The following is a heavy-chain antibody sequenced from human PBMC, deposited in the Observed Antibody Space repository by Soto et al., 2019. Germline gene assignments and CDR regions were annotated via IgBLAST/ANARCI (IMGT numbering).Heavy chain of an antibody. J-gene: IGHJ3*02. V-gene: IGHV3-23*01. CDR1: GFIFSTYA. CDR2: ISSSGGST. D-gene: IGHD4-17*01. Sequence: GGSLRLSCTASGFIFSTYAMNWVRQAPGEGLEWVPAISSSGGSTFYAESARGRFTISRDNSVNTLYLQMSSLRIEDTAVYYCAHPRGYGVFDAVDIWGQGTMVTVSS. CDR3: AHPRGYGVFDAVDI.